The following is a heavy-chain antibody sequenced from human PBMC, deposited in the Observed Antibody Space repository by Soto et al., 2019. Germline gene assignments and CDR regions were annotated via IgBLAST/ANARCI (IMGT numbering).Heavy chain of an antibody. CDR1: GFTFSSYS. CDR2: ISSSSSYI. V-gene: IGHV3-21*01. CDR3: ARTSPPASSGYDY. J-gene: IGHJ4*02. Sequence: GGSLRLSCAASGFTFSSYSMNWVRQAPGKGLEWVSSISSSSSYIYYADSVKGRFTISRDNAKNSLYLQMNSLRAEDTAVYYCARTSPPASSGYDYWGQGTLVTVSS. D-gene: IGHD3-22*01.